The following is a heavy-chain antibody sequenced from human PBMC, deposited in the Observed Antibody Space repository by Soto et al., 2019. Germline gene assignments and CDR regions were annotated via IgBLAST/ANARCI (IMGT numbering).Heavy chain of an antibody. Sequence: EVQLLESGGGLVQTGGSLRLSCAASGFTFSSCAMSWVRQAPGKGLEWVSGISGSGGSTYYADSVKGRFTISRDNSKNTLYLQMNSLRAGDTAVYYCAKEMVWSAYSPADYWGQGTLVTVSS. CDR1: GFTFSSCA. CDR2: ISGSGGST. V-gene: IGHV3-23*01. D-gene: IGHD3-3*01. J-gene: IGHJ4*02. CDR3: AKEMVWSAYSPADY.